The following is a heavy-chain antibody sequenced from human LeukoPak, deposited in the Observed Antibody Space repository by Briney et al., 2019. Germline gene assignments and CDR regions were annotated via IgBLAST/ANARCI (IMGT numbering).Heavy chain of an antibody. CDR1: GYTFSNYG. V-gene: IGHV1-18*01. CDR3: ARERNNYASGSYGPMDV. CDR2: ISPYNGDT. D-gene: IGHD3-10*01. J-gene: IGHJ6*03. Sequence: ASVKVSCKASGYTFSNYGINWVRQAPGQGLEWMGWISPYNGDTNYAQKVPGRVTMTTDTSTSTAYMEVRSLRSDDTAVYFCARERNNYASGSYGPMDVWGKGTTVTVSS.